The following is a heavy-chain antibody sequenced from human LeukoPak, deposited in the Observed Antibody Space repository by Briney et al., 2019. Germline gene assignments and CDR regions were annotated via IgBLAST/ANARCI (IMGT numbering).Heavy chain of an antibody. D-gene: IGHD5-24*01. CDR3: ARASDPWLQLT. J-gene: IGHJ5*02. Sequence: GGSLRLSCAASGCTFSNYWMIWVRQAPGKGLEWVGNIKQDGSEKRYADSVRGRFSISRDNAQTSLYLQMNSLRAEDTAVYYCARASDPWLQLTWGQGTLVTVSS. CDR1: GCTFSNYW. CDR2: IKQDGSEK. V-gene: IGHV3-7*05.